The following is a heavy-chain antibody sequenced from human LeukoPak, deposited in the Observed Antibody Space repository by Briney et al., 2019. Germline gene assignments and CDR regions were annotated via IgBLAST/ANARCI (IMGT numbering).Heavy chain of an antibody. CDR3: ARGSAADVLLWFGEPNGDYFDY. Sequence: GGSLRLSCAAPGFTFSSYGMHWVRQAPGKGLEWVAVIWYDGSNKYYADSVKGRFTISRDNSKNTLYLQMNSLRAEDTAVYYCARGSAADVLLWFGEPNGDYFDYWGQGTLVTVSS. CDR1: GFTFSSYG. J-gene: IGHJ4*02. CDR2: IWYDGSNK. V-gene: IGHV3-33*01. D-gene: IGHD3-10*01.